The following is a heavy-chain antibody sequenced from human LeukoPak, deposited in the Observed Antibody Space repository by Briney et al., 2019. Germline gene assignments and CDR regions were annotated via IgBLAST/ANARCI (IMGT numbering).Heavy chain of an antibody. V-gene: IGHV3-23*01. Sequence: GGSLRLSCAASGFTFSNYIMTGVRQAPGKGLEWVSLINNGGDTTYYADSVKGRFTISRDNSKNTLYLQMNSLRAEDTAVYYCAKDSSSWPPDAFDIWGQGTMVTVSS. CDR2: INNGGDTT. CDR3: AKDSSSWPPDAFDI. J-gene: IGHJ3*02. CDR1: GFTFSNYI. D-gene: IGHD6-13*01.